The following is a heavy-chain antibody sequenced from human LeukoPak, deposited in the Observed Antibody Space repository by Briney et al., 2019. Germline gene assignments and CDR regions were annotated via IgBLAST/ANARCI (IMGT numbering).Heavy chain of an antibody. V-gene: IGHV3-23*01. CDR2: ISGSGGST. CDR1: GFTFSSYA. J-gene: IGHJ6*02. Sequence: GGSLRLSCAASGFTFSSYAMSWVRQAPGKGLEWVSAISGSGGSTYYADSVKGRFTISRDNSKNTLYLQMNSLRAEDTAEYYCAKRPGPRAYYGMDVWGQGTTVTVSS. CDR3: AKRPGPRAYYGMDV. D-gene: IGHD1-1*01.